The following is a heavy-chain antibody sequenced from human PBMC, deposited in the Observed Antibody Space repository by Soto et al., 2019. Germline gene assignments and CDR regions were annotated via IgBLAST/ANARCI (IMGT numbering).Heavy chain of an antibody. CDR2: IWYDGSNK. CDR3: ARDKYTGSYFDARDV. D-gene: IGHD1-26*01. CDR1: GFSFSSYG. V-gene: IGHV3-33*08. J-gene: IGHJ3*01. Sequence: EGSLRRSCAASGFSFSSYGMHWVRQAPGKGLDWAAVIWYDGSNKYYVESVKGRFTTSRDNSKKPLYVQMNSLTVEDTAVYYCARDKYTGSYFDARDVWGQGPLVTVS.